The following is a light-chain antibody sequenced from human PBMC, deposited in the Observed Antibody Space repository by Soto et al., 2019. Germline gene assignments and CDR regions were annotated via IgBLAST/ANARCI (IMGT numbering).Light chain of an antibody. V-gene: IGKV1-39*01. CDR1: QTISRY. CDR2: AGS. Sequence: DIQMTQSPSSLSASVGDRVNVTCRASQTISRYLNWYRQKAGKAPELLIYAGSILQSGVPSRFSGSISGADFTLIISHLQPEDFATYHCQQSFKTPWTFGQGTKVEIK. J-gene: IGKJ1*01. CDR3: QQSFKTPWT.